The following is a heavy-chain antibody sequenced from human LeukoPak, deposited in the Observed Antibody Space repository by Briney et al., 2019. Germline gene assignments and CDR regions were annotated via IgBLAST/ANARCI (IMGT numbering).Heavy chain of an antibody. V-gene: IGHV3-30-3*01. Sequence: GGSLRLSCAASGFTISSYAMHWVRQAPGKGLEWVAVISYDGSNKYYADSVKGRFTISRDNSKNTLYLQMNSLRAEDTAVYYCARDPYGSGSYYRDDAFDIWGQGTMVTVSS. CDR2: ISYDGSNK. CDR3: ARDPYGSGSYYRDDAFDI. CDR1: GFTISSYA. J-gene: IGHJ3*02. D-gene: IGHD3-10*01.